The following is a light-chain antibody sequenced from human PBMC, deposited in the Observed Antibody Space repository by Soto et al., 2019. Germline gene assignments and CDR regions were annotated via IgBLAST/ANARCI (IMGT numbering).Light chain of an antibody. V-gene: IGLV2-14*01. CDR2: EVS. Sequence: QSALPQPASVSGSPGQSITISCTGTSSDIGGYNYVSWYQQYPGKAPKLMIYEVSNRPSGVSSRFSGSKSGNTASLTISGLQADDEADYYCSSYTSSSTYVFGTGTKLTVL. J-gene: IGLJ1*01. CDR1: SSDIGGYNY. CDR3: SSYTSSSTYV.